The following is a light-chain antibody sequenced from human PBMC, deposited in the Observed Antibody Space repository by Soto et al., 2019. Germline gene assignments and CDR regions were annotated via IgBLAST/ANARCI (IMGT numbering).Light chain of an antibody. J-gene: IGKJ4*01. CDR1: QSVSSSY. CDR2: GAS. CDR3: QQYGSSPSGLT. V-gene: IGKV3-20*01. Sequence: EIVLTQSPGTLSLSPGERATLSYRASQSVSSSYLAWYQQKPGQAPRLLIYGASSRATGIPDRFSGSGSGTDFTLTISRLEPEDFAVYYCQQYGSSPSGLTFGGGTKVDIK.